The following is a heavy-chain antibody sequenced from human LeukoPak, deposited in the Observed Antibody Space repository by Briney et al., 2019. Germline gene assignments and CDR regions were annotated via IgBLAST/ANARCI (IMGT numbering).Heavy chain of an antibody. V-gene: IGHV3-23*01. CDR2: ISGSGDST. CDR1: RFTFISYA. Sequence: PGGSLRLSCAVSRFTFISYAMTWVRQAPGKGLEWVSSISGSGDSTYYADSVKGRFTISRDNSKNTLYLQMNSLRAEDTAVYYCAKALEYYGSGPGDVWGKGTTVTVSS. D-gene: IGHD3-10*01. CDR3: AKALEYYGSGPGDV. J-gene: IGHJ6*04.